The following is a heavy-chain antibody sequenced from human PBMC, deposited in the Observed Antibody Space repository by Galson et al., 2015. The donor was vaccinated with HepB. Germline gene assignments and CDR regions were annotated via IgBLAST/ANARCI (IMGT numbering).Heavy chain of an antibody. V-gene: IGHV3-48*01. CDR3: ARAALDWSDNYNWFDP. Sequence: PGKGLEWVSYISSSSGTIYYVDSVKGRFTISRDNSNNTLFLQMNSLRLEDTAIYFCARAALDWSDNYNWFDPWGQGTLVTVSS. D-gene: IGHD3-9*01. CDR2: ISSSSGTI. J-gene: IGHJ5*02.